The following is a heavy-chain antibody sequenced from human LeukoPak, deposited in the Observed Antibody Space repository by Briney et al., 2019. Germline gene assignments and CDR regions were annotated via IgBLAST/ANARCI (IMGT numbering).Heavy chain of an antibody. Sequence: GRSLRLSCAASGSTFSSYGMHWVRQAPGKGLEWVAVISYDGSNKYYADSVKGRFTISRDNSKNTLYLQMNSLRAEDTAVYYCAKWPSGYSYGSYPFDYWGQGTLVTVSS. J-gene: IGHJ4*02. CDR1: GSTFSSYG. D-gene: IGHD5-18*01. CDR3: AKWPSGYSYGSYPFDY. V-gene: IGHV3-30*18. CDR2: ISYDGSNK.